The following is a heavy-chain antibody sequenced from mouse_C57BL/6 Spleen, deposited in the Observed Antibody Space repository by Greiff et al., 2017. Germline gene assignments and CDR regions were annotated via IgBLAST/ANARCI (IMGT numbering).Heavy chain of an antibody. V-gene: IGHV1-9*01. CDR2: ILPGSGST. J-gene: IGHJ2*01. CDR1: GYTFTGYW. Sequence: QVQLKQSGAELMKPGASVKLSCKATGYTFTGYWIEWVKQRPGHGLEWIGEILPGSGSTNYNEKFKGKATFTADTSSNTAYMQLSSLTTEDSAIYYCAAPPYYYGSSYEDYWGQGTTLTVSS. CDR3: AAPPYYYGSSYEDY. D-gene: IGHD1-1*01.